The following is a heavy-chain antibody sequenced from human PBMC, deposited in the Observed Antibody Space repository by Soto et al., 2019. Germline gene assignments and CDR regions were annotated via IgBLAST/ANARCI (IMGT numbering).Heavy chain of an antibody. V-gene: IGHV3-30*18. CDR1: GFTFTTYD. D-gene: IGHD3-10*01. Sequence: RLSCAASGFTFTTYDMHWVRQAPGKGLEWVAVISYDGNNEYYADSVKGRFTISRDTSKNTLYLQMNSLRPEDTAVYYCAKDILRGVITGNNYYGMDVWGQGTTVTVSS. CDR2: ISYDGNNE. CDR3: AKDILRGVITGNNYYGMDV. J-gene: IGHJ6*02.